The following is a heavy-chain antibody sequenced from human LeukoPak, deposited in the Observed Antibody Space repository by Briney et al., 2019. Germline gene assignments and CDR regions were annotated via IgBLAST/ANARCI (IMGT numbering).Heavy chain of an antibody. V-gene: IGHV1-8*03. CDR3: ARGDYGSRGDYYYYMDV. Sequence: ASVKVSCKASGYTFTSYDINWVRQATGQGLEWMGWMNPNSGNTGYAQKFQGRVTITRNTSISTAYMELSSLRPEDTAVYYCARGDYGSRGDYYYYMDVWGKGTTVTVSS. CDR2: MNPNSGNT. J-gene: IGHJ6*03. CDR1: GYTFTSYD. D-gene: IGHD3-10*01.